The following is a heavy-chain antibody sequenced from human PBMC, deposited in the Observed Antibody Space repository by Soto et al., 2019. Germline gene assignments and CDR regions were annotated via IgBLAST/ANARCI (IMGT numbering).Heavy chain of an antibody. CDR2: IYYSGST. CDR3: ARVRYCTNGVCSNHLDY. V-gene: IGHV4-39*01. D-gene: IGHD2-8*01. CDR1: GGSISSSSYY. J-gene: IGHJ4*02. Sequence: SETLSLTCTVSGGSISSSSYYWGWIRQPPGKGLEWIGSIYYSGSTYYNPSLKSRVTISVDTSKNQFSLKLSSVTAADTAVYYCARVRYCTNGVCSNHLDYLGQGTLVTVSS.